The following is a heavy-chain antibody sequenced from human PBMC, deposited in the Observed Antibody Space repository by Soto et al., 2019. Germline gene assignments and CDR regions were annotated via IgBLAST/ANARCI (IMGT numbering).Heavy chain of an antibody. J-gene: IGHJ3*02. CDR1: GYSFSNYN. Sequence: QVQLVQSGPELKKPGASVKVSCKSSGYSFSNYNFCWVRQAPGQGLEWLGWISGYNGNTKYATKLQGRVTLTTDSFTSTAYMELRSLRSDDTAIYYCARDKVWGGFDIWGQGTMVTVSS. CDR2: ISGYNGNT. V-gene: IGHV1-18*01. D-gene: IGHD3-16*01. CDR3: ARDKVWGGFDI.